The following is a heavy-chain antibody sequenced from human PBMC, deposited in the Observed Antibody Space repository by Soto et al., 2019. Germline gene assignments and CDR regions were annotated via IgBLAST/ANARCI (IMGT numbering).Heavy chain of an antibody. V-gene: IGHV4-30-4*01. CDR3: ARDPREYSYGTYYFDY. Sequence: QVQLQESGPGLVKPSQTLSLTCTVSGGSISSGDYYWSWIRQAPGKGLEWIGYIYYSGSTYYNPSLKSLVTKSVDTSKNQFSLQLSSVTAADTAVYYCARDPREYSYGTYYFDYWGQGTLVTVSS. D-gene: IGHD5-18*01. J-gene: IGHJ4*02. CDR2: IYYSGST. CDR1: GGSISSGDYY.